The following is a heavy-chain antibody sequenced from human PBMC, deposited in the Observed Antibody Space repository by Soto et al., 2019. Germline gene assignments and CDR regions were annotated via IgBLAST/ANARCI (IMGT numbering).Heavy chain of an antibody. CDR2: IYYSGST. J-gene: IGHJ6*02. D-gene: IGHD1-26*01. V-gene: IGHV4-61*01. Sequence: PSDTLSLTFTVSGGAVSSHTYYWSWIRQPPGKGLEWIGYIYYSGSTNYNPSLKSRVTISVDTSKNQFSLKLSSVTAADTAVYYCASRPYSGSFTGYYYYGMDVWGQGTTVTVSS. CDR1: GGAVSSHTYY. CDR3: ASRPYSGSFTGYYYYGMDV.